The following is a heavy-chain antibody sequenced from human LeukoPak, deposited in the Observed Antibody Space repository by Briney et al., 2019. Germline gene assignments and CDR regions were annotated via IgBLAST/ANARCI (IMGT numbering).Heavy chain of an antibody. CDR1: GYTFTNYW. V-gene: IGHV5-51*01. CDR3: ARSQDSSSDAFDV. J-gene: IGHJ3*01. D-gene: IGHD6-13*01. Sequence: GESLKISCKGSGYTFTNYWIGWGRQMPGKGLEWMGIIYPDDSETAFSPSFQGQVTISADKSINTAFLQWSSLRASDTAMYYCARSQDSSSDAFDVWGQGTMVTVSS. CDR2: IYPDDSET.